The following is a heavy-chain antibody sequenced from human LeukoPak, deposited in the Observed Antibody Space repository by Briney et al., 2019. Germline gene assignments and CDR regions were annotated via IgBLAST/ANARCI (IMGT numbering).Heavy chain of an antibody. J-gene: IGHJ4*02. CDR1: GYTFTGYY. D-gene: IGHD5-12*01. V-gene: IGHV1-2*02. CDR3: AREDIVATIVDY. CDR2: TNPNSGGT. Sequence: ASVKVSCKASGYTFTGYYMHWVRQAPGQGLEWMGWTNPNSGGTNYAQKFQGRVTMTRDTSISTAYMELSRLRSDDTAVYYCAREDIVATIVDYWGQGTLVTVSS.